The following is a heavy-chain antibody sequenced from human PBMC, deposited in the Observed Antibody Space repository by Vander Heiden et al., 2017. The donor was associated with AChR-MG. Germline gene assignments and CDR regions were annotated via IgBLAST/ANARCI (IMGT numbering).Heavy chain of an antibody. V-gene: IGHV3-23*01. CDR2: ISVSGGST. J-gene: IGHJ4*02. CDR1: GFTFDGSA. CDR3: AKTPLSSSGSRYFDY. Sequence: EVQVLESGGGLVQPGGSLRLSCAASGFTFDGSAMSWVRQAPGKGLEWVSSISVSGGSTYYADSVKGRFTISRDNSKNTLYLQMNSLRAEDTAVYYCAKTPLSSSGSRYFDYWGQGTLVTVSS. D-gene: IGHD6-25*01.